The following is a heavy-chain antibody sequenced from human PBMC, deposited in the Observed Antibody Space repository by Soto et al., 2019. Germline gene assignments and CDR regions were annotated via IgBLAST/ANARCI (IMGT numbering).Heavy chain of an antibody. J-gene: IGHJ4*02. Sequence: QVQLQESGPGLVKPSQTLSLTCTVSGGSISSGDYYWSWIRQPPGKGLEWIGYIYYSGTTYYNPSLKSRVTISVDTSKNQVSLKLSSVTAADTAVYYCARSRNSDYVPQYWGQGTLVTVSS. CDR1: GGSISSGDYY. CDR2: IYYSGTT. CDR3: ARSRNSDYVPQY. V-gene: IGHV4-30-4*01. D-gene: IGHD4-4*01.